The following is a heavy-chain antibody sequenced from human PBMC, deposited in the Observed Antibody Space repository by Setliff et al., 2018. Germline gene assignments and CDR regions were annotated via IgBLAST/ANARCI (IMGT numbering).Heavy chain of an antibody. Sequence: PGESLRLSCAASAFTFKNYWMSWVRQAPGKGLEWVANIKGDGSEKFYLDSVKGRFTISRDNAKNSLYLQMNSLRAEDTAVYYCARDRISRYYDSSGRDAFDIWGQGTMVTVSS. V-gene: IGHV3-7*03. D-gene: IGHD3-22*01. CDR1: AFTFKNYW. CDR3: ARDRISRYYDSSGRDAFDI. J-gene: IGHJ3*02. CDR2: IKGDGSEK.